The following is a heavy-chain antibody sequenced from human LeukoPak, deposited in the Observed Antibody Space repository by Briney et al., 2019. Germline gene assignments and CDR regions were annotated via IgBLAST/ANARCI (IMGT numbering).Heavy chain of an antibody. Sequence: GRSLRLSCAASGFTFSDYYMSWVRQAPGKGLEWVSAISGSGGSTYYADSVKGRFTISRDNSKNTLYLQMNSLRAEDTAVYYCAELGITMIGGVWGKGTTVTISS. CDR2: ISGSGGST. D-gene: IGHD3-10*02. J-gene: IGHJ6*04. V-gene: IGHV3-23*01. CDR1: GFTFSDYY. CDR3: AELGITMIGGV.